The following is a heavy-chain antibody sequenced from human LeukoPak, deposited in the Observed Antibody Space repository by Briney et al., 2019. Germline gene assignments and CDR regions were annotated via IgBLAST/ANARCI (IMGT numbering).Heavy chain of an antibody. D-gene: IGHD3-10*02. CDR1: GYTFTIYS. CDR3: ARHLFTELPGDF. V-gene: IGHV1-18*01. CDR2: IAPHNGRT. Sequence: ASVKVSCKTSGYTFTIYSISWVRQAPGQGLEWLGWIAPHNGRTSYAQHVQGRVTVTTDTSTSTVYMELRGLRSDDTAVYYCARHLFTELPGDFWGQGTLVIVSA. J-gene: IGHJ4*02.